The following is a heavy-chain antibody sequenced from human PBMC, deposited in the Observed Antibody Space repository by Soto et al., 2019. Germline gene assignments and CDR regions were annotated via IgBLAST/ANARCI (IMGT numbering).Heavy chain of an antibody. D-gene: IGHD1-7*01. CDR2: ISRNGDST. V-gene: IGHV3-64D*08. CDR3: VTSNGANWNYELSFFDY. CDR1: GFTFSSYA. Sequence: PGGSLRLSCSASGFTFSSYAMHWVRQAPGKGLEYVSAISRNGDSTYYADSVKGRFTISRDNSKNTLYLQMSSLRAEDTAVYYCVTSNGANWNYELSFFDYWGQGTLVTVSS. J-gene: IGHJ4*02.